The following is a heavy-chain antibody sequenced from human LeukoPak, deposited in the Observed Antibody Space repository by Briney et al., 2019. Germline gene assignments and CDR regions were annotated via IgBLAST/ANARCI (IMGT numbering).Heavy chain of an antibody. CDR2: IYHSGST. D-gene: IGHD1-1*01. V-gene: IGHV4-39*07. J-gene: IGHJ4*02. CDR3: ARGYGS. Sequence: SETLSLTCTVSDGSISSSSYYWGWIRQPPGKGLEWIGSIYHSGSTYYNPSLKSRVTTSVDTSKNQFSLKLSSVTAADTAVYYCARGYGSWGQGTLVTVSS. CDR1: DGSISSSSYY.